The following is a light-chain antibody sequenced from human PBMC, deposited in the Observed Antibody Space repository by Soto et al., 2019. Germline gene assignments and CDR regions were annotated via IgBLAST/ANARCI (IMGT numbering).Light chain of an antibody. CDR3: QQLKNYPLT. CDR2: AAP. CDR1: QGISSY. V-gene: IGKV1-9*01. J-gene: IGKJ4*01. Sequence: DIQLTQSPSFLSASVGDRVTITCRASQGISSYLAWYQQRAGKAPKFLMYAAPTLQSGVPSRFSGSGSGTELALTISSLQPEDFATYYCQQLKNYPLTFGGGTKVDIK.